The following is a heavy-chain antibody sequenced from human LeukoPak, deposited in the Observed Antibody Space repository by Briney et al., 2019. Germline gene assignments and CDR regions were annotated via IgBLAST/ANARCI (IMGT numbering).Heavy chain of an antibody. J-gene: IGHJ3*02. CDR3: ARAYYGSGSYYGNAFDI. CDR2: IYYSGST. Sequence: SETLSLTCTVSGGSISSYYWSWIRQPPGKGLEWIGYIYYSGSTNYNPSLKSRVTISVDTSKNQFSLKLSSVTAADTAVFYCARAYYGSGSYYGNAFDIWGQGTMVTVSS. V-gene: IGHV4-59*08. D-gene: IGHD3-10*01. CDR1: GGSISSYY.